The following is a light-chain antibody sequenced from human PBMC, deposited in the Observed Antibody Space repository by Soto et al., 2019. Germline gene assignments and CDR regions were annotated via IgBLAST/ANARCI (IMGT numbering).Light chain of an antibody. J-gene: IGKJ1*01. CDR2: DAS. Sequence: EIVMTQSPATLSASPGERATLSCRASQSVGGNLAWYQQRPGRAPRLLIYDASTRATDIPARFSGSGSGTEFTLTISSLQSEDFALYYCQQYNSYPTFGQGTKVEIK. CDR1: QSVGGN. V-gene: IGKV3-15*01. CDR3: QQYNSYPT.